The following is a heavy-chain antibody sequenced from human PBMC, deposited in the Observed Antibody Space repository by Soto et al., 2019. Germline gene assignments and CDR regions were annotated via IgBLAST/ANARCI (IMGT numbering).Heavy chain of an antibody. D-gene: IGHD3-10*01. Sequence: GGSLRLSCAASGFTVSSNYMSWVRQAPGKGLEWVSVIYSGGSTYYADSVKGRFTISRDNSKNTLYLQMNSLRAEDTAVYYCARAAYYGHVNYFDYWGQGTLVTVSS. CDR2: IYSGGST. CDR1: GFTVSSNY. CDR3: ARAAYYGHVNYFDY. V-gene: IGHV3-66*01. J-gene: IGHJ4*02.